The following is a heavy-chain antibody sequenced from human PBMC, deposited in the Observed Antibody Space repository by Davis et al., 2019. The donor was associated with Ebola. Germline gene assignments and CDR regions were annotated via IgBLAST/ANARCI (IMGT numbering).Heavy chain of an antibody. CDR3: AAPPYNDFQIDY. J-gene: IGHJ4*02. CDR1: GGSISSSSYY. Sequence: MPSETLSLTCTVSGGSISSSSYYWGWIRQPPGKGLEWIGSIYYSGSTYYNPSLKSRVTISVDTSKNQFSLKLSSVTAADTAVYYCAAPPYNDFQIDYWGQGTLVTVSS. V-gene: IGHV4-39*01. D-gene: IGHD3-3*01. CDR2: IYYSGST.